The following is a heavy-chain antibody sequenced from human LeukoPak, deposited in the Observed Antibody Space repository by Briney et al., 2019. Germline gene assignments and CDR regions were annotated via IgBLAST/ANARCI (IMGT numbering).Heavy chain of an antibody. Sequence: SVKVSCKASGGTFSSYAISWVRQAPGQGLEWRGGIIPIFGTANYAQKFQGRVTMTEDTSTDTAYMELSSLRSEDTAVYYCATARRELLVYYYYMDVWGKGTTVTVSS. J-gene: IGHJ6*03. CDR3: ATARRELLVYYYYMDV. V-gene: IGHV1-69*06. CDR1: GGTFSSYA. D-gene: IGHD1-26*01. CDR2: IIPIFGTA.